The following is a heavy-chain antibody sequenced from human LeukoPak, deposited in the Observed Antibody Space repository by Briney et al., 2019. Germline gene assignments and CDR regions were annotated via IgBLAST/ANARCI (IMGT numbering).Heavy chain of an antibody. V-gene: IGHV4-31*11. Sequence: SETLSLTCAVYGGSFSGYYWTWIRQHPGKGLEWIGYIYYSGSTYYNPSLKSRVTISSDTSKNQFSLNLSSVTAADTALYYCARGLRSHYFDYWGHGTLVTVSS. J-gene: IGHJ4*01. CDR1: GGSFSGYY. D-gene: IGHD2-15*01. CDR2: IYYSGST. CDR3: ARGLRSHYFDY.